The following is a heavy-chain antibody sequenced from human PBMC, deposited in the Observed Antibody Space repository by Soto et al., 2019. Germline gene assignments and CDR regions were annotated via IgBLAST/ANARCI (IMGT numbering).Heavy chain of an antibody. CDR1: GFIFSNYG. J-gene: IGHJ4*02. Sequence: PGRSLRLSCAAWGFIFSNYGMSWVRQGAGKGLEWVPIMSGSGDNPYYADSVKGRFTISRDNSKNTLHMQMNSLRAEDTAIYYCAKKITVYAVDPADYWGQGTLVTVSS. V-gene: IGHV3-23*01. D-gene: IGHD3-3*01. CDR2: MSGSGDNP. CDR3: AKKITVYAVDPADY.